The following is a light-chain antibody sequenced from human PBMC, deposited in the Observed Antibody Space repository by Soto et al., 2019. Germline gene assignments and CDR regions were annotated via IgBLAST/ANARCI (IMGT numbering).Light chain of an antibody. J-gene: IGKJ5*01. CDR1: QSIGNY. CDR2: SAS. Sequence: DIQMTQSPSSLSASIGDRVTLTCRSSQSIGNYLNWYQQKPGKAPSLLIHSASTLQSGVPSRFRGSGSGTDFTFTISGLQPDDVATYYSQASYSTPLTFGQGTRLE. CDR3: QASYSTPLT. V-gene: IGKV1-39*01.